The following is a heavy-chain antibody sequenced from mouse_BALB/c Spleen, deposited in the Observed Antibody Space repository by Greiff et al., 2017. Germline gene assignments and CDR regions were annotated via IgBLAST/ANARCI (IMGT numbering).Heavy chain of an antibody. Sequence: QVQLQQSGAELAKPGASVKMSCKASGYTFTSYWMHWVKQRPGQGLEWIGYINPSTGYTEYNQKFKDKATLTADKSSSTAYMQLSSLTSEDSAVYYCARWNYGNYGAMDYWGQGTSGTVSS. CDR3: ARWNYGNYGAMDY. CDR2: INPSTGYT. CDR1: GYTFTSYW. J-gene: IGHJ4*01. V-gene: IGHV1-7*01. D-gene: IGHD2-1*01.